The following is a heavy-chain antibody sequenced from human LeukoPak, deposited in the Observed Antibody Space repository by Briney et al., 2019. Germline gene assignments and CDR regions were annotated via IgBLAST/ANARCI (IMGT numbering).Heavy chain of an antibody. Sequence: GGSLRLSCAASGLIFSRSGMHWVRQAPGQGLEWVTFMGYDGSKIYYADSVKGRFTISRDNSRNTLYLQMNSLRAEDTAVYCCAKEGRGGFDIWGQGTMVTVSS. CDR2: MGYDGSKI. CDR3: AKEGRGGFDI. CDR1: GLIFSRSG. D-gene: IGHD3-16*01. V-gene: IGHV3-30*02. J-gene: IGHJ3*02.